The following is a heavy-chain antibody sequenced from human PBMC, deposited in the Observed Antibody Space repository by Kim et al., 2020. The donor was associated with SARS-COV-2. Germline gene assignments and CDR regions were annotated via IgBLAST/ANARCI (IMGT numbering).Heavy chain of an antibody. D-gene: IGHD3-9*01. Sequence: SETLSLTCAVYGGSFSGYYWSWIRQPPGKGLEWIGEINHSGSTNYNPSLKSRVTISVDTSKNQFSLKLSSVTAADTAVYYCARGLGYDILTGYYSLISGFDYWGQGTLVTVSS. J-gene: IGHJ4*02. CDR2: INHSGST. CDR3: ARGLGYDILTGYYSLISGFDY. V-gene: IGHV4-34*01. CDR1: GGSFSGYY.